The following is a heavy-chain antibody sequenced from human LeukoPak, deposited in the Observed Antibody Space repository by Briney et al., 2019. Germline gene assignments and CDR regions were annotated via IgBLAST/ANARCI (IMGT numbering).Heavy chain of an antibody. V-gene: IGHV3-23*01. CDR3: ARQYYYDSSGHCDY. CDR2: ISGSGGSTM. J-gene: IGHJ4*02. D-gene: IGHD3-22*01. Sequence: GGSLRLSCAASGFTFSSYAMSWVRQAPGKGLEGVSDISGSGGSTMYYADSVKGRFTISRDNAKNSLYLQMNSLRAEDSAVYYCARQYYYDSSGHCDYWGQGTLVTVSS. CDR1: GFTFSSYA.